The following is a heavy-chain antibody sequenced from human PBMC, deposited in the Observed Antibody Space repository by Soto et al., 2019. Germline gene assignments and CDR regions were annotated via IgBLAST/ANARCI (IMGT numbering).Heavy chain of an antibody. CDR2: INAGNGNT. D-gene: IGHD3-3*01. CDR3: ASSANTVFGFHDFWSGYSGRDWFAP. V-gene: IGHV1-3*01. J-gene: IGHJ5*02. CDR1: GYTFTSYA. Sequence: GASVKVSCKASGYTFTSYAMHWVRQAPGQRLEWMGWINAGNGNTKYSRKFQGRVTITRDTSASTAYMELSSLRSEDTAVYYCASSANTVFGFHDFWSGYSGRDWFAPWGQGTLVTVSS.